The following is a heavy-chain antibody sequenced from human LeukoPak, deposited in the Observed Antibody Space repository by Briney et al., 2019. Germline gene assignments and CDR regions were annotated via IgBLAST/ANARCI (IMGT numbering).Heavy chain of an antibody. J-gene: IGHJ4*02. CDR2: IYYSGST. Sequence: SETLSLTCTVSGGSISSYYWSWIRQPPGKGLEWIGYIYYSGSTNYNPSLKSRVTISVDTSKNQFSLKLSSVTAADTAVYYCARQGGPPYLGYSYGYLDYWGQGTLVTVSS. V-gene: IGHV4-59*08. D-gene: IGHD5-18*01. CDR3: ARQGGPPYLGYSYGYLDY. CDR1: GGSISSYY.